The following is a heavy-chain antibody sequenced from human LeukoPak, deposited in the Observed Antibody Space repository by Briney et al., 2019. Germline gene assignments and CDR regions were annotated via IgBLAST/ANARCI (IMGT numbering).Heavy chain of an antibody. CDR2: FHYTRNT. Sequence: PSETLSLTCTVSGSSMNNYYWTWIRQSPGKGLEWIGYFHYTRNTNSNPSLRGRVTMSADTSKNQFSLKLNSVTAADTAVYYRARRARATAGGDYFDYWGQGTLVTVSS. CDR1: GSSMNNYY. V-gene: IGHV4-59*08. D-gene: IGHD6-13*01. J-gene: IGHJ4*02. CDR3: ARRARATAGGDYFDY.